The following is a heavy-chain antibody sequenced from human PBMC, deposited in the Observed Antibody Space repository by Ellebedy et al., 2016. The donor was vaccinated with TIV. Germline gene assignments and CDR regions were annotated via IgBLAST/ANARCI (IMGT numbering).Heavy chain of an antibody. CDR1: GGSISSSSYY. CDR3: ARGGGSGSGSYEYPDY. J-gene: IGHJ4*02. CDR2: IYTSGST. V-gene: IGHV4-61*05. D-gene: IGHD3-10*01. Sequence: MPSETLSLTCTVSGGSISSSSYYWGWIRQPPGKGLEWIGRIYTSGSTNYNPSLKSRVTMSVDTSKNQFSLKLSSVTAADTAVYYCARGGGSGSGSYEYPDYWGQGTLVTVSS.